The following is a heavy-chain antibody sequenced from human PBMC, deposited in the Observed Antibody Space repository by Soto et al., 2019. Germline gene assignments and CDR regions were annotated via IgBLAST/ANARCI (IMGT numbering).Heavy chain of an antibody. CDR1: GGTFSSYA. V-gene: IGHV1-69*13. CDR2: IIPIFGTA. CDR3: ARGFKQWLVRYYYYGTDV. Sequence: SVKVSCKASGGTFSSYAISWVRQAPGQGLEWMGGIIPIFGTANYAQKFQGRVTITADESTSTAYMELSSLRSEDTAVYYCARGFKQWLVRYYYYGTDVWGQGTTVTVSS. D-gene: IGHD6-19*01. J-gene: IGHJ6*02.